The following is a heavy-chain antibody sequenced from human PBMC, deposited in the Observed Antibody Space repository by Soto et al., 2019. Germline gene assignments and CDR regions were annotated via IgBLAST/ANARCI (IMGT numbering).Heavy chain of an antibody. CDR2: ISWNSGSI. J-gene: IGHJ6*02. CDR1: GFTFDDYA. D-gene: IGHD1-1*01. CDR3: AKDMEGYYCGMDV. Sequence: EVQLVESGGGLVQPGRSLRLSCAASGFTFDDYAMHWVRQAPGKGLEWVSGISWNSGSIGYADSVKGRFTISRDNAKNSLYLQMNSLRAEDTALYYCAKDMEGYYCGMDVWGQGTTVTVSS. V-gene: IGHV3-9*01.